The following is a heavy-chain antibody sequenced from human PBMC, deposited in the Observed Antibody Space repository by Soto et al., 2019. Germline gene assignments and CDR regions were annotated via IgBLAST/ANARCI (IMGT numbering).Heavy chain of an antibody. CDR1: GFTFSNAW. CDR2: IKSKTDGGTT. J-gene: IGHJ4*02. Sequence: GGSLRLSCAASGFTFSNAWMSWVHQAPGKGLEWVGRIKSKTDGGTTDYAAPVKGRFTISRDDSKNTLYLQMNSLKTEDTAVYYCTTDRNLYGDSFDYWGQGTLVTVSS. D-gene: IGHD4-17*01. V-gene: IGHV3-15*01. CDR3: TTDRNLYGDSFDY.